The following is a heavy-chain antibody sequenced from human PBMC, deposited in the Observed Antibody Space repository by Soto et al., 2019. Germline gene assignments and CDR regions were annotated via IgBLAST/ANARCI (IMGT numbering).Heavy chain of an antibody. J-gene: IGHJ3*01. Sequence: SETLSRTWTTSRNSTTSRGYFWDCFRQPPGKGLEWIGTVHSTGGTYYSPSLRSRVTISVDTSKNLFSLKMTSASTTDTAVYFCAKRAHSSRFGALETWRQGTMVT. V-gene: IGHV4-39*01. CDR3: AKRAHSSRFGALET. CDR1: RNSTTSRGYF. D-gene: IGHD3-3*01. CDR2: VHSTGGT.